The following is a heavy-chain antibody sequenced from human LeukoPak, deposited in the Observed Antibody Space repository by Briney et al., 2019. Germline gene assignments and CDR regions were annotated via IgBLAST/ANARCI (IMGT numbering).Heavy chain of an antibody. CDR1: GGSISPNY. J-gene: IGHJ4*01. CDR2: IYYSGST. D-gene: IGHD1-1*01. CDR3: ARHMGLGYTYFYPYFDY. V-gene: IGHV4-59*08. Sequence: PSETLSLTCSVSGGSISPNYWSWIRQPPGKGLEWIGYIYYSGSTNYNPSLKRRVTISVDTSKDQFSLKLSSVTAADTAVYYCARHMGLGYTYFYPYFDYWGQGTLVTVSS.